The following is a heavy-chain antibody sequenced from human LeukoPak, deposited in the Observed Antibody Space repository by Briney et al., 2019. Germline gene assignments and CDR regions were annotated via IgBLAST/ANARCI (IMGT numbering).Heavy chain of an antibody. Sequence: QTGGSLRLSCAASGFTVSSNYMRRVRQAPGKGREGVSVIYSGGSTYYADSVKGRFTISRDNSKNTLYLQMNSLRAEDTAVYYCARVVTIFGVPNWFDPWGQGTLVTVSS. V-gene: IGHV3-66*01. D-gene: IGHD3-3*01. CDR2: IYSGGST. CDR1: GFTVSSNY. CDR3: ARVVTIFGVPNWFDP. J-gene: IGHJ5*02.